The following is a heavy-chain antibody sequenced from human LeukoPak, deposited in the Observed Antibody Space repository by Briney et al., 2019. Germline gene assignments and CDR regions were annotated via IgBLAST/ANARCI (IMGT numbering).Heavy chain of an antibody. J-gene: IGHJ4*02. Sequence: GGSLRLSCAASGFTFSRYWMHWVRHAPGKGLVWVSRINSDGSSTSYADSVKGRFTIYRDNAKNTLYLHMNSLRAEDTAVYYCASIPGEWGQGTLVTVSS. CDR3: ASIPGE. CDR2: INSDGSST. D-gene: IGHD7-27*01. V-gene: IGHV3-74*01. CDR1: GFTFSRYW.